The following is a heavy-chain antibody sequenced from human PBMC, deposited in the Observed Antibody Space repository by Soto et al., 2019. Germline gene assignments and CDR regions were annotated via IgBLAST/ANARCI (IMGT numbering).Heavy chain of an antibody. CDR1: GGSISSGGYS. CDR2: MYHSGST. Sequence: LSLTCAVSGGSISSGGYSWNWIRQPPGKVLEWIVYMYHSGSTSYNPSLKSRVSIAVDKSNNQFSLKLCSVTPSYTAVYYCARDVLNGYYYEKWGRGTLVTVSX. D-gene: IGHD3-22*01. J-gene: IGHJ4*02. CDR3: ARDVLNGYYYEK. V-gene: IGHV4-30-2*01.